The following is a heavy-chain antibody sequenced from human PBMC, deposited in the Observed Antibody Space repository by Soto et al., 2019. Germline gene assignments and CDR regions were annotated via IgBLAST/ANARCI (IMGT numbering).Heavy chain of an antibody. CDR1: GFTFSSYS. CDR2: ISHDGTNK. V-gene: IGHV3-30*18. Sequence: PGGSLRLSCAASGFTFSSYSMNWVRQAPGKGLEWVAAISHDGTNKNYGDSVKGRFTISRDNSKKTLYLQMNSLRPEDTALYYCAKDEYYYSRSGYYIFDSWGQGTLVTVSS. CDR3: AKDEYYYSRSGYYIFDS. D-gene: IGHD3-22*01. J-gene: IGHJ4*02.